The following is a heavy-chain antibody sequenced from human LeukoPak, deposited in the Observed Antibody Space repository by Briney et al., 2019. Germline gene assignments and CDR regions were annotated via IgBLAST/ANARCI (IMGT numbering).Heavy chain of an antibody. CDR3: AREASY. CDR2: ISSSSSTI. V-gene: IGHV3-48*02. Sequence: GGSLRLSCAASGFTFSSYSMNWVRQAPGKGLEWVSYISSSSSTIYYADSVKGRFTISRDNAKNSLYLQMSSLRDEDTAVYYCAREASYWGQGTLVTVSS. CDR1: GFTFSSYS. J-gene: IGHJ4*02.